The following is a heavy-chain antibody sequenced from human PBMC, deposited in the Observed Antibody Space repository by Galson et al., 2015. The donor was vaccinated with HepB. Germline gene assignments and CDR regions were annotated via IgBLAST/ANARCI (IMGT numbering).Heavy chain of an antibody. CDR2: ISYDGSNK. CDR1: GFTFSSYA. CDR3: ARDVLIEYSSSWQNPLDY. J-gene: IGHJ4*02. V-gene: IGHV3-30-3*01. D-gene: IGHD6-13*01. Sequence: SLRLSCAASGFTFSSYAMHWVRQAPRKGLEWVAVISYDGSNKYYADSVKGRFTISRDNSKNTLYLQMNSLRAEDTAVYYCARDVLIEYSSSWQNPLDYWGQGTLVTVSS.